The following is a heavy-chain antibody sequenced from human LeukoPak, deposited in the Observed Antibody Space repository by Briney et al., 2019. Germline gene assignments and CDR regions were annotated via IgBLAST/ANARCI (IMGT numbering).Heavy chain of an antibody. D-gene: IGHD6-6*01. Sequence: PGGSLRLSCAASGFTFSTYEMNWVRQAPGRGLEWVSYITSSSTIYYADSVKGRFTISRDNAKNSLYLQMNSLRAEDTAVYFCARDHYTSSFFDYWGRGTLVTVSS. CDR1: GFTFSTYE. V-gene: IGHV3-48*03. J-gene: IGHJ4*02. CDR3: ARDHYTSSFFDY. CDR2: ITSSSTI.